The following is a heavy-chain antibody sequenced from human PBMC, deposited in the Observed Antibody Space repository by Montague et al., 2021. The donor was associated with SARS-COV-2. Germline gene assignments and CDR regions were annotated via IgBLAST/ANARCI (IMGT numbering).Heavy chain of an antibody. CDR3: ASAQKTISGMLIPPYYFDF. V-gene: IGHV4-4*02. D-gene: IGHD3-3*01. J-gene: IGHJ4*02. Sequence: SETLSLTCSVSGHSIWSSDWWTWVRQPPGKGLEWIGVIYHSGSTTYNPSLKSRATISVDKSKNQFSLTLTSLTAADTAVYYCASAQKTISGMLIPPYYFDFWGQGTLVTVSS. CDR2: IYHSGST. CDR1: GHSIWSSDW.